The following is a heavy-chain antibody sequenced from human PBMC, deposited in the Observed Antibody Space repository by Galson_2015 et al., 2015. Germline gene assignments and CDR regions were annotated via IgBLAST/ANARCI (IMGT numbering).Heavy chain of an antibody. CDR3: ARAVALGRYFEH. CDR2: ISSTSATI. D-gene: IGHD7-27*01. Sequence: SLRLSCAASGFTFSDYYMSWIRQTPGKGLEWFAYISSTSATIFYADSVKGRFTVSRDNARDSLYLQMNSLRGEDTAVYYCARAVALGRYFEHWGQGTRVTVSS. J-gene: IGHJ1*01. V-gene: IGHV3-11*01. CDR1: GFTFSDYY.